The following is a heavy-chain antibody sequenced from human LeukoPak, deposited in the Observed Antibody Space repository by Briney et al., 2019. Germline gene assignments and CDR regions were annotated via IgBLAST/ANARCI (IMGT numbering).Heavy chain of an antibody. Sequence: GGSLRLSCAASGFTFSSYGMHWVRQAPGKGLEWVAVISYDGSNKYYADSVKGRFTISRDNSKNTLYLQMNSLRAEDTAVYYCARGEGRITIFGVVIMDVWGKGTTVTVSS. J-gene: IGHJ6*04. V-gene: IGHV3-30*03. CDR3: ARGEGRITIFGVVIMDV. CDR1: GFTFSSYG. D-gene: IGHD3-3*01. CDR2: ISYDGSNK.